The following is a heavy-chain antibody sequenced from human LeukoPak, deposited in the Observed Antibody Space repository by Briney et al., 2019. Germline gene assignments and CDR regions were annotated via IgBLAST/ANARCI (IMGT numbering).Heavy chain of an antibody. J-gene: IGHJ4*02. CDR1: GYTFTSYG. CDR3: ARVEGPYYYGSDLGY. Sequence: GASVKVSCKASGYTFTSYGISWVRQAPGQGLEWMGWISAYNGNTNYAQKLQGRVTMTTDTSTSTAYMELRSLRSDDTAVYYCARVEGPYYYGSDLGYWGQGTLVTVSS. V-gene: IGHV1-18*01. CDR2: ISAYNGNT. D-gene: IGHD3-10*01.